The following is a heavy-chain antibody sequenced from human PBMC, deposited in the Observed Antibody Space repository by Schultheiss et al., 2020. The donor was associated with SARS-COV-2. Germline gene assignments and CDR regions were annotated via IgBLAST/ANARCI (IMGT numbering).Heavy chain of an antibody. Sequence: SETLSLTCAIYGGSFGDQYWSWIRQPPGKGLEWIGYIYYSGSTNYNPSLKSRVTISVDRSKNLFSLRLSSVTAADTAVYYCAKDMPTVTTRYFDYWGQGTLVTSPQ. CDR2: IYYSGST. J-gene: IGHJ4*02. V-gene: IGHV4-59*11. D-gene: IGHD4-11*01. CDR1: GGSFGDQY. CDR3: AKDMPTVTTRYFDY.